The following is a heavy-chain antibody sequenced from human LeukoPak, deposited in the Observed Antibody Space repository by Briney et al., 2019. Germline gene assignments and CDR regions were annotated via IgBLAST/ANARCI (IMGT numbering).Heavy chain of an antibody. J-gene: IGHJ2*01. V-gene: IGHV4-59*01. CDR3: ARGHGDYVSIDWYFDL. CDR1: GXSISSYY. Sequence: SETXSLTXTVSGXSISSYYWSWXRXXPGXXXXXXGYIYYSVSTNYNPSLKSRVTISVDTSKNQFSLKLSSVTAADTAVYYCARGHGDYVSIDWYFDLWGRGTLVSVSS. D-gene: IGHD4-17*01. CDR2: IYYSVST.